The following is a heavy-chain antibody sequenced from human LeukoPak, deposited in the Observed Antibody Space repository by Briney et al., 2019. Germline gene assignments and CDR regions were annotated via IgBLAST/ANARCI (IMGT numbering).Heavy chain of an antibody. CDR2: ISYDGSNK. CDR1: GFTFSSYG. Sequence: PGGSLRLSCAASGFTFSSYGMHWVHQAPGKGLEWVAVISYDGSNKYYADSVKGRFTISRDNSKNTLYLQMNSLRAEDTAVYYCAKDGPYYDSSGVDYWGQGTLVTVSS. J-gene: IGHJ4*02. D-gene: IGHD3-22*01. V-gene: IGHV3-30*18. CDR3: AKDGPYYDSSGVDY.